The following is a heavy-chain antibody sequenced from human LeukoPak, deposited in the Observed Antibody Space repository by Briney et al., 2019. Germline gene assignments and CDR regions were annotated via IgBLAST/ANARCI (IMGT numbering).Heavy chain of an antibody. CDR3: AIDPNWGTHS. J-gene: IGHJ4*02. V-gene: IGHV3-23*01. Sequence: GGSLRLSCAASGFTFSTYTMYWVRHPPGKRLEWVSIIGNNGGGIHYADSVKGRFTIFRDNFKYALYLQMNSLRVEDTAVYYCAIDPNWGTHSWGQGVLVTVSS. CDR1: GFTFSTYT. CDR2: IGNNGGGI. D-gene: IGHD7-27*01.